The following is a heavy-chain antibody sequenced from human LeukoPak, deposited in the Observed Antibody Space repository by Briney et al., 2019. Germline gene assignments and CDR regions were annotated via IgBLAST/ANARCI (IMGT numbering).Heavy chain of an antibody. D-gene: IGHD7-27*01. V-gene: IGHV1-2*02. Sequence: GASVKVSCKASGYTFTDHYLHWVRQAPGQGLEWVGWIRPKSGETHYAQKFQGRVTMTRETSIRTAYLELSGVRSDDTAVYYCARDHNWGPDYWGQGTLITASS. CDR3: ARDHNWGPDY. CDR1: GYTFTDHY. J-gene: IGHJ4*02. CDR2: IRPKSGET.